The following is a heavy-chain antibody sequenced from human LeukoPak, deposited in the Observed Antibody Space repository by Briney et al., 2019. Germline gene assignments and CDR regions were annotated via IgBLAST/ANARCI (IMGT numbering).Heavy chain of an antibody. J-gene: IGHJ6*03. CDR2: IYTSGSA. Sequence: SETLSLTCTVSGGSISSYYWSWIRQPAGKGLEWVGRIYTSGSANYNPSLKSRVTMSVDTSKNQFSLKLSSVTAADTAVYYCARVLEYQLLSPYYYMDVWGKGTTVTVSS. CDR1: GGSISSYY. V-gene: IGHV4-4*07. CDR3: ARVLEYQLLSPYYYMDV. D-gene: IGHD2-2*01.